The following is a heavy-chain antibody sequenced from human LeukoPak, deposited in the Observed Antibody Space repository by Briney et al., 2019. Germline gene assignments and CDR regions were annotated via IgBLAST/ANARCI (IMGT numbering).Heavy chain of an antibody. CDR1: GFTFSSYA. CDR2: IYYSGST. Sequence: GSLRLSCAASGFTFSSYAMSWVRQPPGKGLEWIGSIYYSGSTYYNPSLKSRVAISVDTSKNQFSLKLSSVTAADTAVYYCARHTAYYDFWSGYYPPYYYGMDVWGQGTTVTVSS. V-gene: IGHV4-39*01. D-gene: IGHD3-3*01. J-gene: IGHJ6*02. CDR3: ARHTAYYDFWSGYYPPYYYGMDV.